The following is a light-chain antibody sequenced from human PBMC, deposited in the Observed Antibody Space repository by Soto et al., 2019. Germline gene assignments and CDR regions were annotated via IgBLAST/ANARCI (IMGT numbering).Light chain of an antibody. CDR1: NSDVAGYNY. V-gene: IGLV2-8*01. Sequence: QSALTQPPSASGSPGQSVTISCTGTNSDVAGYNYVSWYQQHPGKAPKLMIYEVSKRPSGVPDRFSGSKSGNTASLTVSGLQAEDEADYYCSSYAGNNNLVFGGGTKLTVL. J-gene: IGLJ2*01. CDR3: SSYAGNNNLV. CDR2: EVS.